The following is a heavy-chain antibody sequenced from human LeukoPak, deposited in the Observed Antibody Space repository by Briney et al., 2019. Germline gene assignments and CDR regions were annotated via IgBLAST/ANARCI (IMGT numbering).Heavy chain of an antibody. D-gene: IGHD3-22*01. J-gene: IGHJ4*02. Sequence: GGSLRLSCAASGFIFSNAWMNWVRQAPGKGLEWVGRIKSKTDGGTTDYAAPLKGRFTISRDDSKNTLYLQMNSLKTEDTAVYYCTALGSSGYYAGYDYWGQGTLVTVSS. CDR2: IKSKTDGGTT. V-gene: IGHV3-15*01. CDR3: TALGSSGYYAGYDY. CDR1: GFIFSNAW.